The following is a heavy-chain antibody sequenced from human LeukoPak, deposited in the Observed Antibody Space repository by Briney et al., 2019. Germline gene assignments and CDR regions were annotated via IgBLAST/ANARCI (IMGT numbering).Heavy chain of an antibody. CDR3: AREGDYDSGGYSTFDY. J-gene: IGHJ4*02. CDR2: ISYTGST. D-gene: IGHD3-22*01. CDR1: GGSLSGYY. Sequence: SETLSLTCTVSGGSLSGYYWSRIRQPPGKGLEWIGYISYTGSTKYNPSLESRVTIAVDTTKKQFALNLSSVTAADTAVYYCAREGDYDSGGYSTFDYWGQGTLVTVSS. V-gene: IGHV4-59*01.